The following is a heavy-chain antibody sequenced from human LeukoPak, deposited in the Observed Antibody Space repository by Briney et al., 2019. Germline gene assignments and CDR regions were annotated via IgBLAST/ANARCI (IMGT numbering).Heavy chain of an antibody. CDR1: GYTFTGYY. Sequence: VASVKVSCKASGYTFTGYYMHWVRQAPGQGLEWMGWINPNSGGTNYAQKFQGRVTMTRDTSISTAYMELSRLRSDDTAVYYCATLSITARPRWHWFDPWGQGILVTVSS. V-gene: IGHV1-2*02. CDR3: ATLSITARPRWHWFDP. J-gene: IGHJ5*02. CDR2: INPNSGGT. D-gene: IGHD6-6*01.